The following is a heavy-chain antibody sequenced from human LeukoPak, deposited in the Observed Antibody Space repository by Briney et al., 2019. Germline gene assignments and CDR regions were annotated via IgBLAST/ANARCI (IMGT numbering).Heavy chain of an antibody. CDR3: ARPGGLGYPYYYYYGMDV. J-gene: IGHJ6*02. Sequence: PSETLSLTCAVYGGSFSGYYWSWIRQPPGKGLEWIGEINHSGSTNYNPSLKSRVTISVDTSKNQFSLKLSSVTAADTAVYYCARPGGLGYPYYYYYGMDVWGQGTTVTVSS. CDR2: INHSGST. D-gene: IGHD3-16*01. V-gene: IGHV4-34*01. CDR1: GGSFSGYY.